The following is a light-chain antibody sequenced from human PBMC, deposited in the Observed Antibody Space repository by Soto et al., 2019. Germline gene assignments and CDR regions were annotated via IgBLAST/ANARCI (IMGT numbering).Light chain of an antibody. J-gene: IGLJ1*01. Sequence: QSALTQPPSASGSPGQSVTISCTGTSSDVGGYNYVSWYQHHPGKAPKLIIYEVYKRPSGVPDRFSGSKSGSTAGLTVSGLQAEDEAAYYCSSYVGTNSYVFGPGTKLTVL. CDR3: SSYVGTNSYV. CDR2: EVY. V-gene: IGLV2-8*01. CDR1: SSDVGGYNY.